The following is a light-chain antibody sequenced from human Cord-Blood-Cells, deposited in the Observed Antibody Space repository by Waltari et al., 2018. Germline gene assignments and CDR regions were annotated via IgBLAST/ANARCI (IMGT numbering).Light chain of an antibody. J-gene: IGKJ2*01. CDR1: QSISSY. CDR3: QQSYSTPYT. V-gene: IGKV1-39*01. Sequence: DIQMTQPPSSLSASVGDRVTITCRASQSISSYLNWYQQKPGKAPELLIYAASSLQSGVPSRFSGSGSGTDFTLTISSLQPEDFATYYCQQSYSTPYTFGQGTKLEI. CDR2: AAS.